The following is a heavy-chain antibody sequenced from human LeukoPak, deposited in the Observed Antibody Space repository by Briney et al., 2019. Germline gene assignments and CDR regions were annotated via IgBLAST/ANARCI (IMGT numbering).Heavy chain of an antibody. CDR2: IYTSGST. J-gene: IGHJ4*02. CDR1: GGSISSYY. D-gene: IGHD2-2*01. CDR3: ARLHCSSTSCYLYYFDY. Sequence: PSETLSLTCTVSGGSISSYYWSWIRRPAGKGLEWVGRIYTSGSTNYNPSLKSRVTMSVDTSKNQFSLKLSSVTAADTAVYYCARLHCSSTSCYLYYFDYWGQGTLVTVSS. V-gene: IGHV4-4*07.